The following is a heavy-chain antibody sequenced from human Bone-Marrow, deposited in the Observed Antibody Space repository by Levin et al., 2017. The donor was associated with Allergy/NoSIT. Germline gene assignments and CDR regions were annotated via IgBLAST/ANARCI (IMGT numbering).Heavy chain of an antibody. Sequence: GGSLRLSCVASGFSLSGYSMNWVRQAPGKGLEWVSTISGSGTYINYVDSLKGRFAISRDDGNNSVYLQMNSLRDEDTAVYYCARDQGLAWGQGVLVTVSS. CDR3: ARDQGLA. CDR1: GFSLSGYS. J-gene: IGHJ5*02. CDR2: ISGSGTYI. V-gene: IGHV3-21*04.